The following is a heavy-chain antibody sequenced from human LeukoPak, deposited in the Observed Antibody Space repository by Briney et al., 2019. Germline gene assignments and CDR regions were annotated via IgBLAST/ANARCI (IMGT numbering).Heavy chain of an antibody. Sequence: GGSLRLSCAASGFTLSSYGMGWVSQAPGGGRGWVAFIRYDGSNKYYASYVKGRFTISRDNSKNTLYLQMNSLRPEDTAVYYCAKAKPFYDNSGYYPDYWGQGTLVTVSS. J-gene: IGHJ4*02. CDR1: GFTLSSYG. CDR3: AKAKPFYDNSGYYPDY. V-gene: IGHV3-30*02. CDR2: IRYDGSNK. D-gene: IGHD3-22*01.